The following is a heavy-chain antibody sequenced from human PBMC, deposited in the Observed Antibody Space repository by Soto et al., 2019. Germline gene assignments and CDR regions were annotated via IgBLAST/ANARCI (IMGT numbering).Heavy chain of an antibody. V-gene: IGHV4-31*03. CDR3: ARIGNPDASLYFDY. CDR2: TYHTGST. CDR1: GGSISVGVYY. Sequence: SETLSLTCTVSGGSISVGVYYWNWIRQLPGKGPEWIGYTYHTGSTYYNPSLESRVTISVDPSKNQFSLRLSSVAAADTAVYYCARIGNPDASLYFDYWGQGTLVTVSS. D-gene: IGHD2-2*01. J-gene: IGHJ4*02.